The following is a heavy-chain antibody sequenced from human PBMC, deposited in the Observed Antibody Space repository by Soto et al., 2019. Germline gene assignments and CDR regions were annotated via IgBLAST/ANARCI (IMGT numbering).Heavy chain of an antibody. V-gene: IGHV1-69*01. J-gene: IGHJ5*02. CDR3: ARDKEGRGWFDP. D-gene: IGHD3-16*01. CDR1: GGTFSSYG. Sequence: QVQLVQSGAEVKKPGSSVKVSCKASGGTFSSYGINWVRQAPGQGLEWMGGIIPIFGTANYAQKFQGRVTITADESTSTAYMELSSLRSEDTAVYYCARDKEGRGWFDPWGQGSLVTVSS. CDR2: IIPIFGTA.